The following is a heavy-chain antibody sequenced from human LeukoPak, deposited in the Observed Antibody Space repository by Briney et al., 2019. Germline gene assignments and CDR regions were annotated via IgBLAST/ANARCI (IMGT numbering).Heavy chain of an antibody. Sequence: SETLSLTCTVSGGSISSHYWSWIRQPPGKGLEWIGYIYYSGSTNYNPSLKSRVTISVDTSKNQFSLKLSSVTAADTAVYYCARGGFIAVALWGQGTLVTVSP. V-gene: IGHV4-59*11. CDR1: GGSISSHY. CDR3: ARGGFIAVAL. D-gene: IGHD6-19*01. J-gene: IGHJ4*02. CDR2: IYYSGST.